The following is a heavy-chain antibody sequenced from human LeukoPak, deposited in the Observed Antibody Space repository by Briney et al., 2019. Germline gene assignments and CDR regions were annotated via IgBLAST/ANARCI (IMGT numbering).Heavy chain of an antibody. CDR1: GFNFNSYA. CDR3: ARTYYYDHRGLLPYEFDY. J-gene: IGHJ4*02. CDR2: ISKDGSDN. Sequence: AGGSLRLSCAASGFNFNSYAIHWVRQTPGKGLEWVAVISKDGSDNKFADSVKGRLTVSRDNSKKTVYLRINSLRPEDTAVCYCARTYYYDHRGLLPYEFDYWGQGTLVIVSS. D-gene: IGHD3-22*01. V-gene: IGHV3-30*04.